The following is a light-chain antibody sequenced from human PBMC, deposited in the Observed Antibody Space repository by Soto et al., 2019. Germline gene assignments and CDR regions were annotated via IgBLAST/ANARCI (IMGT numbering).Light chain of an antibody. Sequence: ALTQPASVSESAGQSIAFSCTETSSDGGGYNYVSGDQQHPDKAPKLIIHEVSNRPSGVSDRFSGSKSGHTASLSISALQADDEAASYCRSHTTYNTRVFGSGTKVTVL. CDR1: SSDGGGYNY. V-gene: IGLV2-14*01. J-gene: IGLJ1*01. CDR3: RSHTTYNTRV. CDR2: EVS.